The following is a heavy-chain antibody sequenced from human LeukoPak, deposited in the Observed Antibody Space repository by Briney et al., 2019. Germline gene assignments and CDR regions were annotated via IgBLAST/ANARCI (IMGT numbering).Heavy chain of an antibody. CDR3: ARDQQQWLISLFDY. CDR1: GFTFSSYA. D-gene: IGHD6-19*01. Sequence: HSGGSLRLSCAASGFTFSSYAMHWVRQAPGKGLEWVAVISYDGSNKYYADSVKGRFTISRDNSKNTLYLQMNSLRAEGTAVYYCARDQQQWLISLFDYWGQGTLVTVSS. CDR2: ISYDGSNK. V-gene: IGHV3-30-3*01. J-gene: IGHJ4*02.